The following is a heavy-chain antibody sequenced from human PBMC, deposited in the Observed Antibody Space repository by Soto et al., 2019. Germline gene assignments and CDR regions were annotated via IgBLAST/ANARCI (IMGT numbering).Heavy chain of an antibody. J-gene: IGHJ6*02. V-gene: IGHV3-9*01. CDR2: ISWNSGSI. D-gene: IGHD6-13*01. CDR1: GFTFDDYA. Sequence: GGSLRLSCAASGFTFDDYAMHWVRQAPGKGLEWVSGISWNSGSIGYADSVKGRFTISRDNAKNSLYLQMNSLRAEDTALYYCAKDKSGIAASFGMDVWGQGTTVTVSS. CDR3: AKDKSGIAASFGMDV.